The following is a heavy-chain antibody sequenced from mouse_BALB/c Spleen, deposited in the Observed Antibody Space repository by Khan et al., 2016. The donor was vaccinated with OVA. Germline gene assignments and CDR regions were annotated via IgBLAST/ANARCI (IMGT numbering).Heavy chain of an antibody. CDR1: GFSLTDYG. J-gene: IGHJ4*01. CDR2: IWSDGST. V-gene: IGHV2-6-1*01. CDR3: ARQPYYNYYVMDY. D-gene: IGHD2-12*01. Sequence: QVQLKESGPALVAPSQSLSITCTISGFSLTDYGVHWVRQPPGKGLEWLVVIWSDGSTTYNSALKSRLSISKDNSKSQVFLKMNSLQTDDTAVNYCARQPYYNYYVMDYWGQGTSVTVSS.